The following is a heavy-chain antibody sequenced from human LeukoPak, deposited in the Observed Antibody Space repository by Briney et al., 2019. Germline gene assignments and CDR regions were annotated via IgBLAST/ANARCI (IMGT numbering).Heavy chain of an antibody. V-gene: IGHV3-23*01. D-gene: IGHD2-8*01. J-gene: IGHJ4*02. CDR2: ISGSGGST. CDR1: GFTFSSYA. Sequence: HPGGSLRLSCAASGFTFSSYAMSWVRQAPGKGLEWVSAISGSGGSTYYADSVKGRFTFSRDNSKNTLYLQMNSLRAEDTAVYYCATRDKMVYAIRSFDYWGQGTLVTVSS. CDR3: ATRDKMVYAIRSFDY.